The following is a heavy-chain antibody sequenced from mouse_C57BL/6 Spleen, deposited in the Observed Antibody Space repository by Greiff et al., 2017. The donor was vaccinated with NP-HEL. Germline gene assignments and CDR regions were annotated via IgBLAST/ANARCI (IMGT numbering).Heavy chain of an antibody. D-gene: IGHD1-1*01. V-gene: IGHV1-62-2*01. Sequence: VQLQQSGAELVKPGASVKLSCKASGYTFTEYAIHWVKQRSGQGLEWIGWFYPGSGSIKYNEKFKDKATLTADKSSSTVYMELSRLTSEDSAVYVCARNEDHYYGSSSAWFAYWGQGTLVTVSA. J-gene: IGHJ3*01. CDR1: GYTFTEYA. CDR2: FYPGSGSI. CDR3: ARNEDHYYGSSSAWFAY.